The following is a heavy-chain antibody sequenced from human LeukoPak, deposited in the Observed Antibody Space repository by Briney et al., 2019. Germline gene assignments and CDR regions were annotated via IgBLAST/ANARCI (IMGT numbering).Heavy chain of an antibody. Sequence: GGSLRLSCAASGFTFSNYAMTWVRQAPGKGLEWVAFVRFDGTDKYYAASVRGRFTISRDNSKRTLDLQMSSLRPEDTGLYYCAKDDGAVAGSFDYWGQGTLVTVSS. V-gene: IGHV3-30*02. J-gene: IGHJ4*02. CDR2: VRFDGTDK. CDR1: GFTFSNYA. D-gene: IGHD6-19*01. CDR3: AKDDGAVAGSFDY.